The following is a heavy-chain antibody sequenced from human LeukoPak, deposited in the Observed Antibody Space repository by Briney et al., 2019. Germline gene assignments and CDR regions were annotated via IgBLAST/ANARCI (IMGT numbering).Heavy chain of an antibody. CDR3: ARAPGAGTYLDY. D-gene: IGHD1-26*01. Sequence: ASVKVSCKASGYTFTGYYLHWVRQAPGQGLEWMGWISPNSGETNSAQKFQGRVTMIRDTSISTAYMELSRLTSDDTAVYYCARAPGAGTYLDYWGQETLVTVSS. J-gene: IGHJ4*02. CDR1: GYTFTGYY. CDR2: ISPNSGET. V-gene: IGHV1-2*02.